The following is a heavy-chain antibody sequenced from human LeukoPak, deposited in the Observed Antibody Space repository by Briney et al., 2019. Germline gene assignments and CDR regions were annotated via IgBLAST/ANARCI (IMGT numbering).Heavy chain of an antibody. CDR3: ARVLYSSGYYYDY. V-gene: IGHV3-48*03. J-gene: IGHJ4*02. D-gene: IGHD3-22*01. CDR1: GFTFSSYE. Sequence: GGSLRLSCAASGFTFSSYEMNWVRQAPGKGLECVSYISSSGSTIYYADSVKGRFTISRDNAKNSLYLQMNSLRAEDTAVYYCARVLYSSGYYYDYWGQGTLVTVSS. CDR2: ISSSGSTI.